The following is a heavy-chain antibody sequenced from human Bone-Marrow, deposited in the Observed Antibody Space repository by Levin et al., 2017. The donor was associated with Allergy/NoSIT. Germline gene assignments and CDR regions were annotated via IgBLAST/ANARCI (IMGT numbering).Heavy chain of an antibody. Sequence: GGSLRLSCAASGFTVSSNYMSWVRQAPGKGLEWVSVIYSGGSTYYADSVKGRFTISRDNSKNTLYLQMNSLRAEDTAVYYCARVEYPDGGNGNSKDARSGYYYYGMDVWGQGTTVTVSS. CDR3: ARVEYPDGGNGNSKDARSGYYYYGMDV. J-gene: IGHJ6*02. V-gene: IGHV3-53*01. D-gene: IGHD1-7*01. CDR1: GFTVSSNY. CDR2: IYSGGST.